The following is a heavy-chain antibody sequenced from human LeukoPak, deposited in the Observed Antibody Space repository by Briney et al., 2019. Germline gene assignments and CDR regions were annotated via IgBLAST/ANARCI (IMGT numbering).Heavy chain of an antibody. Sequence: SETLSLTCTVSSGSISTSNYYWGWVRQPPGKALEWIGNIFYSGSTYYSPSLKSRVTISLDTSRNQFSLKLNSVTAADTAVYYCAREVYGDRHLDYWGQGTLVTVSS. CDR1: SGSISTSNYY. CDR3: AREVYGDRHLDY. J-gene: IGHJ4*02. V-gene: IGHV4-39*07. D-gene: IGHD4-17*01. CDR2: IFYSGST.